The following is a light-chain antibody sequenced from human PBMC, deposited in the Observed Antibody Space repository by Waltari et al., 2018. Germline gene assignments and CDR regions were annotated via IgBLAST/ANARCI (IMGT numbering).Light chain of an antibody. J-gene: IGLJ2*01. CDR2: ADS. Sequence: QSALTQPASVSGSPGQSITISCTGTSSDVGSYKLVSWYKQHPGQAPRLLIYADSNRPSGSSIRFSGSKSGNTASLTISGLQAEDEAAYYCCSYAGSSTVKFGEGTYLTVL. CDR1: SSDVGSYKL. CDR3: CSYAGSSTVK. V-gene: IGLV2-23*01.